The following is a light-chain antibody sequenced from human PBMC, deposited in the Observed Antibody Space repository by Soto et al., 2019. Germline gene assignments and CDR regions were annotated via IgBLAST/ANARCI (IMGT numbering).Light chain of an antibody. J-gene: IGKJ1*01. CDR3: QQYVTSPRT. V-gene: IGKV3-20*01. CDR1: QSLSGSY. Sequence: EIVLTQSPGALSLSPGERATLSCRASQSLSGSYLAWYQQKPGQAPRLLIYGASNRATGIPDRFNGSGSGTDFTLTISRLEPGDFAVYYCQQYVTSPRTFGQGTKVEIK. CDR2: GAS.